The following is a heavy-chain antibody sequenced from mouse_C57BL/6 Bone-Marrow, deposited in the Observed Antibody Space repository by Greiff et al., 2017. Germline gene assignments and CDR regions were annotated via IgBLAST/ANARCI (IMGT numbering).Heavy chain of an antibody. J-gene: IGHJ2*01. Sequence: QVQLQQPGAELVKPGASVKLSCKASGYTFTSYWMHWVKQRPGQGLEWIGMIHPNSGSNNYNEKFKSKATLTVDKSSSKAYMHLSSRTAEDAAVYYCATTLVAVGCWGQGTTRTVSS. V-gene: IGHV1-64*01. CDR2: IHPNSGSN. D-gene: IGHD1-1*01. CDR1: GYTFTSYW. CDR3: ATTLVAVGC.